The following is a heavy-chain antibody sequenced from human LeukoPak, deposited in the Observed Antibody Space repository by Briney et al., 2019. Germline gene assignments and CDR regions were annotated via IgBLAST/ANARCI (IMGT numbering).Heavy chain of an antibody. CDR2: ISAYNGNT. D-gene: IGHD4-17*01. V-gene: IGHV1-18*01. Sequence: GASVKVSCKASGYTFNSYGISWVRQAPGQGLEWMGWISAYNGNTNYAQKLQGRVTMTTDTSTSTAYMELRSLRSDDTAVYYCARDEGLTVTTGNFDYWGQGTLVTVSS. CDR1: GYTFNSYG. CDR3: ARDEGLTVTTGNFDY. J-gene: IGHJ4*02.